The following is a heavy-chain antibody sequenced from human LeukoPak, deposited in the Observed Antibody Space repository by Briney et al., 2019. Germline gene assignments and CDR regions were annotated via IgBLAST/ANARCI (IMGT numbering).Heavy chain of an antibody. CDR1: GNYW. CDR3: VSFYETY. J-gene: IGHJ4*02. V-gene: IGHV3-74*01. D-gene: IGHD2-2*01. Sequence: PGGSLRLSGAASGNYWMHWVRQAQGKGLVWVSHINSDGSWTSYADSVKGRFTISKDNAKNTVYLQMNNLRAEDTAVYYCVSFYETYWGRGTLVTVSS. CDR2: INSDGSWT.